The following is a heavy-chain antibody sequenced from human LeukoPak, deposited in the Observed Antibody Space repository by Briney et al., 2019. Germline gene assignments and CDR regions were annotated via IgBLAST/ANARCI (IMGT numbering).Heavy chain of an antibody. CDR3: ARQQWLDGAYYFDY. D-gene: IGHD6-19*01. J-gene: IGHJ4*02. CDR1: GFSFSNFG. V-gene: IGHV3-21*01. Sequence: GGSLRLSCGVSGFSFSNFGMQWVRQAPGKGLEWVSFISTSSSYIYYADSVRGRFTISRDNAKNSLYLQMNSLRAEDTAVYYCARQQWLDGAYYFDYWGQGTLVTVSS. CDR2: ISTSSSYI.